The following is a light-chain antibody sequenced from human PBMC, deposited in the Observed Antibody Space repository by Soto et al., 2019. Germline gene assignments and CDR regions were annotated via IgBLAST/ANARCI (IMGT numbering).Light chain of an antibody. Sequence: DTVLIQSPATLSLSPGERATLSCRASHTVANFLAWYQHKPGQAPRLLIYDVSNRATGIPARFRGSGSGTDFTLTISSLEPDDFAVYYCQQRSNWPPTFGGGTNVEI. V-gene: IGKV3-11*01. CDR2: DVS. CDR3: QQRSNWPPT. J-gene: IGKJ4*01. CDR1: HTVANF.